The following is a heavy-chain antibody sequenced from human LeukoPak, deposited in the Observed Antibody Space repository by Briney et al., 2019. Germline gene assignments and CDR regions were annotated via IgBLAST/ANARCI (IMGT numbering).Heavy chain of an antibody. J-gene: IGHJ5*02. D-gene: IGHD3-10*01. Sequence: ASVKVSCKASGFTFTSYDINWVRQARGQGLEWMGWMNPNNGNTGYAQKFQGRVTMTRDTSISTAYMELRGLRSEDTAVYYCVRDGEGVAISVNYWFDPWGQGTLVTVSS. CDR3: VRDGEGVAISVNYWFDP. V-gene: IGHV1-8*01. CDR2: MNPNNGNT. CDR1: GFTFTSYD.